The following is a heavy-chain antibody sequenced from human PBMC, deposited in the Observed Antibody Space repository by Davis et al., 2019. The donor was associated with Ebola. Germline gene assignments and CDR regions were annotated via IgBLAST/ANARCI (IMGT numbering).Heavy chain of an antibody. J-gene: IGHJ4*02. CDR1: GASISSYY. CDR2: NYYSGST. D-gene: IGHD3-22*01. CDR3: ARHGRYYDSSGYYYAPYYFDY. Sequence: MPSETLSLTCSVSGASISSYYWGWVRQPPGKGLEWIGSNYYSGSTYYNPSLKSRVTISVDTSKNQFSLKLSSVTAADTAVYYCARHGRYYDSSGYYYAPYYFDYWGQGTLVTVSS. V-gene: IGHV4-39*01.